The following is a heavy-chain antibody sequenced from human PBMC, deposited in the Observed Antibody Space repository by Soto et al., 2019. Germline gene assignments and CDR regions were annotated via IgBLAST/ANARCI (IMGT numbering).Heavy chain of an antibody. V-gene: IGHV3-30*18. D-gene: IGHD6-19*01. Sequence: PGGSLRLSCAASGFTFSHYGIHLVRQSPGKGLERMAVISCDGSNKHYADSVKGRFNMSRQNSKKTLYLQMNSLRAEATAVYYCEKDPAYSSGWYRSTRLYYYGMDVWGQGITVTVSS. J-gene: IGHJ6*02. CDR1: GFTFSHYG. CDR3: EKDPAYSSGWYRSTRLYYYGMDV. CDR2: ISCDGSNK.